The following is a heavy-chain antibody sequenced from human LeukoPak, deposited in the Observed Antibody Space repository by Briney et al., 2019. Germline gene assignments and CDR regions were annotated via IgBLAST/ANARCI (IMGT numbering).Heavy chain of an antibody. Sequence: QPGGSLRLSCAASGFTFDNYAMTWVRQAPGKGLEWVAIISNDGSRKYYAHSVEGRFTISRDNSKNTLYLQMDSLRAEDTAVYYCARDRAWNYFDYWGQGTLVTVSS. CDR1: GFTFDNYA. J-gene: IGHJ4*02. D-gene: IGHD3-3*01. CDR3: ARDRAWNYFDY. V-gene: IGHV3-30*03. CDR2: ISNDGSRK.